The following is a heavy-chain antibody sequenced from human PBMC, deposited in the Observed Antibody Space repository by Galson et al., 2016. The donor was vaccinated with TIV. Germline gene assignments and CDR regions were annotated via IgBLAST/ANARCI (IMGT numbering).Heavy chain of an antibody. CDR2: IIPILGVS. CDR3: AREKEIVGVGSTTPYDYYNMDV. CDR1: GGTFSSYS. D-gene: IGHD2-15*01. J-gene: IGHJ6*03. V-gene: IGHV1-69*04. Sequence: SVKVSCKASGGTFSSYSINWVRQAPGQGLEWMGRIIPILGVSNYAQKFQGRVTITADKSTSTAYMEVSRLNSEDTAVYSCAREKEIVGVGSTTPYDYYNMDVWGQGTTVTASS.